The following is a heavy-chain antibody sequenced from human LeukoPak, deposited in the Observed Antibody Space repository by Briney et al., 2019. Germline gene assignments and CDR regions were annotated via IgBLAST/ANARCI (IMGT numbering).Heavy chain of an antibody. Sequence: SVKVSCEASGGTFSSYAISWVRQAPGQGLEWMGGIIPIFGTANYAQKFQGRVTITADESTSTAYMELSSLRSEDTAVYYCAREYSSSPYYFDYWGQGTLVTVSS. J-gene: IGHJ4*02. CDR1: GGTFSSYA. CDR2: IIPIFGTA. CDR3: AREYSSSPYYFDY. D-gene: IGHD6-6*01. V-gene: IGHV1-69*13.